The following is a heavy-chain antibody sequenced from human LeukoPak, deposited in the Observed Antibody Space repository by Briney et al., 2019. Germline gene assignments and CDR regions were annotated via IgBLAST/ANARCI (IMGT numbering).Heavy chain of an antibody. CDR1: GXTFGSYG. Sequence: PGRSLRLSCAASGXTFGSYGMHWVRQAPGKGLEWVAVITYDGSNIYYADSVKGRFAISRDNSKNTLYLQMNSLRVEDTAVYYCANYGSGSPYWGQGALVTVSS. CDR2: ITYDGSNI. D-gene: IGHD3-10*01. CDR3: ANYGSGSPY. J-gene: IGHJ4*02. V-gene: IGHV3-33*05.